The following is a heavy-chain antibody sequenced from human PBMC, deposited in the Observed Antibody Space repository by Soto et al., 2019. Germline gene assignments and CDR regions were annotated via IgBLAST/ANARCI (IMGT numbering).Heavy chain of an antibody. J-gene: IGHJ6*02. CDR3: ARDGYETTYNVMDF. V-gene: IGHV4-31*03. Sequence: PSETLSLTCTVSGGSISSGGYYWSWIRQHPGKGLEWIGYIYYSGSTYYNPSLKSRVTISVDTSKNQFSLKLSSVTAADTAVYYCARDGYETTYNVMDFWGQGTTVTVSS. CDR2: IYYSGST. CDR1: GGSISSGGYY. D-gene: IGHD6-13*01.